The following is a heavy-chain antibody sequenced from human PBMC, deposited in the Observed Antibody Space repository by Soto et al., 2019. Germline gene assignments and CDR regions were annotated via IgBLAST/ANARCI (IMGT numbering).Heavy chain of an antibody. Sequence: QVQLVQSGAEVKKPGASVKVSCKASGYTFSSYGISWVRQAPGQGLEWMGWISVDSGDTNYAQNHPGXVXMXXDTSTSTAYMQPRSLRSDDTAVYYSARDQIPYYDSSGAFDLWGRGTLVTVSS. J-gene: IGHJ2*01. D-gene: IGHD3-22*01. V-gene: IGHV1-18*01. CDR3: ARDQIPYYDSSGAFDL. CDR2: ISVDSGDT. CDR1: GYTFSSYG.